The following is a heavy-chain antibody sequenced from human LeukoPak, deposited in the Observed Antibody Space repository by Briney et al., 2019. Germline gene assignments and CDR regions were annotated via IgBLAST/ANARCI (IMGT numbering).Heavy chain of an antibody. CDR2: IYYGGNT. CDR3: ARHVATIFGTYYYGLDV. V-gene: IGHV4-39*01. Sequence: PETLSLTCTVSGGSISSTIYNWGRIRQPPGKGLEWIGTIYYGGNTYYNPSLNSGVTISVDTSKNQFSLKLSSVTAADTAVYYCARHVATIFGTYYYGLDVWGERTTVTVSS. J-gene: IGHJ6*04. CDR1: GGSISSTIYN. D-gene: IGHD3-9*01.